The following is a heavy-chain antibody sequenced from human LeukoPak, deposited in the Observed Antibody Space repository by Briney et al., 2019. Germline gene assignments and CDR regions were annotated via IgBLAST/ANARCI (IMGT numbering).Heavy chain of an antibody. J-gene: IGHJ4*02. D-gene: IGHD3-22*01. CDR2: IYYSGST. CDR3: ASPYYYDSSGYYSFDY. CDR1: GVSVSSGSHY. V-gene: IGHV4-61*01. Sequence: SETLSLTCTVSGVSVSSGSHYWSWIRQPPGKGLEWIGYIYYSGSTNYNPSLKSRVTMSLDTSKNQFPLKVNSVTAADTAVYYCASPYYYDSSGYYSFDYWGQGTLVTVSS.